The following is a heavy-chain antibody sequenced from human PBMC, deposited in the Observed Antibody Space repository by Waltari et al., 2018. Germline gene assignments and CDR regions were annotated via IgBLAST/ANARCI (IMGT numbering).Heavy chain of an antibody. Sequence: QVQLVESGGGLVNPGGSLRLSCVGSGFNFSDYYLNWISQAPGKGLEWVSYISSSGKTIYYADSVKGRFTISRDNAKNSLSLQMNSLRADDTAVYYCARKQPGADYWGQGTLVTVSS. V-gene: IGHV3-11*04. D-gene: IGHD7-27*01. CDR3: ARKQPGADY. J-gene: IGHJ4*01. CDR1: GFNFSDYY. CDR2: ISSSGKTI.